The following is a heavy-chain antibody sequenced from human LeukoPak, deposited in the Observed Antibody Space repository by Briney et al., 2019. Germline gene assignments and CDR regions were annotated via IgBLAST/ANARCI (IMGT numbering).Heavy chain of an antibody. D-gene: IGHD5/OR15-5a*01. Sequence: SETLSLTCTVSGGSISSYYWSWIRQPPGKGLEWIGNIYYSGSTYYSPSLKSRLTISVDTSKNQFSLKMSSVTAADTAVYYCASLMSPGWFDPWGQGTLVTVSS. J-gene: IGHJ5*02. CDR3: ASLMSPGWFDP. CDR1: GGSISSYY. V-gene: IGHV4-59*04. CDR2: IYYSGST.